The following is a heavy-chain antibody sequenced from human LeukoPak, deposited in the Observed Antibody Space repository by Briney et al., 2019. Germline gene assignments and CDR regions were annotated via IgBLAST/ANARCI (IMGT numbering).Heavy chain of an antibody. CDR2: INPNSGGT. CDR1: GYTFTGYY. J-gene: IGHJ4*02. D-gene: IGHD1-26*01. Sequence: ASVKVSCKASGYTFTGYYMHWVRQAPGQGLEWMGWINPNSGGTNYAQKFQGRVTMTRDTSISTAYMELSSLRSEDTAVYYCAREIGVGATDYWGQGTLVTVSS. CDR3: AREIGVGATDY. V-gene: IGHV1-2*02.